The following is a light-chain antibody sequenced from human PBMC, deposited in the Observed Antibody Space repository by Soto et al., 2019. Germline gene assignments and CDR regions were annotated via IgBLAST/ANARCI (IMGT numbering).Light chain of an antibody. V-gene: IGKV1-5*03. Sequence: DIQMTQSPSTLSASLGDRVTLTCTASQSINNSLAWYQQKPGKAPKLLIYKAINLPSGVPWRFSGSGSGTEFNLSSSGLQPDDFVKYYYQRYNDFQYVFGQGTKLEIK. CDR2: KAI. J-gene: IGKJ2*01. CDR1: QSINNS. CDR3: QRYNDFQYV.